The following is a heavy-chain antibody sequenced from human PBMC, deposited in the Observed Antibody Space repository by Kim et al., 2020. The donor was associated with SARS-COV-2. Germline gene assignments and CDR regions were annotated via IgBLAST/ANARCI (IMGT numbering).Heavy chain of an antibody. J-gene: IGHJ6*02. CDR1: GYTFTSYY. D-gene: IGHD4-4*01. CDR3: ARAGIYMTTVISWNGMDV. CDR2: INPSGGST. Sequence: ASVKVSCKASGYTFTSYYMHWVRQAPGQGLEWMGIINPSGGSTSYALKIQGRVTMTRDTSTSTVYMELSSLRSEDTAVYYCARAGIYMTTVISWNGMDVWGQGTTVTVSS. V-gene: IGHV1-46*01.